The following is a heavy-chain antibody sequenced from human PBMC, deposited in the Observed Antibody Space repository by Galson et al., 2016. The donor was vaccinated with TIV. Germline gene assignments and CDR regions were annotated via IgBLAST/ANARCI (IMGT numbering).Heavy chain of an antibody. V-gene: IGHV4-59*01. CDR3: ARDKSDFDTVDYFYYYNDV. J-gene: IGHJ6*03. D-gene: IGHD2-21*02. Sequence: SETLSLTCTVSGDSMRSYYWSWVRQPPGKGLEWIGHVFHNGNADYSPSLKSRVSISLDRSKNQFSLRLTSLTAADTAVYYCARDKSDFDTVDYFYYYNDVWGKGTVVTVS. CDR1: GDSMRSYY. CDR2: VFHNGNA.